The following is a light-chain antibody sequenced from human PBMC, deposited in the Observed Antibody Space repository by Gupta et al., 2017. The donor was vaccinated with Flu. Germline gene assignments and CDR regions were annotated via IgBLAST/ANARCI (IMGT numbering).Light chain of an antibody. Sequence: EIVLTQSPGTLSSSPGERATLSCRASQSFSSSFLAWYQQNPGQAPRLLIYAASRRATSIPDRFSGRGSGTVTPPTSSRLEPEYFAYYCWQQDGRATFTFGPGTKVDVK. J-gene: IGKJ3*01. CDR3: QQDGRATFT. CDR2: AAS. CDR1: QSFSSSF. V-gene: IGKV3-20*01.